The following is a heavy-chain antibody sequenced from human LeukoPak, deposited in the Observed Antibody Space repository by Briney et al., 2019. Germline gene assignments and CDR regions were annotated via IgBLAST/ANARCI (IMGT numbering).Heavy chain of an antibody. Sequence: ASVKVSCKASGYTFTRHYMHWVRQAPGQGLEWMGIINPSGGSTIYAQKFQGRVTMTRDTSTSTVYMELSSLRSEDTAVYYCARVLGRLAFRTFDYWGQGTLVTVSS. D-gene: IGHD1-26*01. CDR2: INPSGGST. CDR1: GYTFTRHY. J-gene: IGHJ4*02. V-gene: IGHV1-46*01. CDR3: ARVLGRLAFRTFDY.